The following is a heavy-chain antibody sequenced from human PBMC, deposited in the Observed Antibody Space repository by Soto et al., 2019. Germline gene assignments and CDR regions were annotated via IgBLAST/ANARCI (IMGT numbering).Heavy chain of an antibody. D-gene: IGHD3-16*01. CDR1: GGSISSYY. Sequence: TSETLSLTCTVSGGSISSYYWSWIRQPPGKGLEWIGYIYYSGNTNYNPSLKSRVTISLDTSKNQFSLNLSSVTAADTAVYYCAREGDSDFDSWGQGTLVTVSS. CDR3: AREGDSDFDS. J-gene: IGHJ4*02. V-gene: IGHV4-59*01. CDR2: IYYSGNT.